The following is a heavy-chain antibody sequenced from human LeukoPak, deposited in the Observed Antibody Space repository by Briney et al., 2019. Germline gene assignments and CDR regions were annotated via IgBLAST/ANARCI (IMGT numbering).Heavy chain of an antibody. Sequence: SETLALTCPGPGGSIRISSDYLGWIRQPPGEGLEWIGDIYYSGTTNYNPSLKSRVTMSVDTSKNQFSLKLSSVTAADTAVYYCARGGWYPESFQHWGQGALVTVSS. V-gene: IGHV4-39*07. CDR1: GGSIRISSDY. D-gene: IGHD6-19*01. CDR2: IYYSGTT. CDR3: ARGGWYPESFQH. J-gene: IGHJ1*01.